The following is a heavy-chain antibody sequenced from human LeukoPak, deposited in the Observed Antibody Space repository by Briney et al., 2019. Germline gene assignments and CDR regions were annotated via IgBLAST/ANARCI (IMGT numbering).Heavy chain of an antibody. D-gene: IGHD4-17*01. V-gene: IGHV3-7*01. CDR3: ARDRGDYDAFDI. CDR1: GFTFSSYW. CDR2: INDDGSDA. J-gene: IGHJ3*02. Sequence: PGGSLRLSCAASGFTFSSYWMTWVRQAPGKGLEWVANINDDGSDANYVDSVKGRFTVSRDNAKNSLYLQLNSLRAEDTAVYYCARDRGDYDAFDIWGQGTMVTVSS.